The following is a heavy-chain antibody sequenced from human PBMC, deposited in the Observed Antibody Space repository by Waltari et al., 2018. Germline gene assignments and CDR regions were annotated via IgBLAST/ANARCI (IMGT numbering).Heavy chain of an antibody. CDR1: GFTFSNHA. V-gene: IGHV3-23*01. CDR3: AKPAIVGNTAHFYGFDV. J-gene: IGHJ6*02. CDR2: ISGPGGRT. Sequence: EVQLLESGGGLVQPGGSLRLSCAASGFTFSNHAMPWVRQAPGKGLEWVSSISGPGGRTYYADSVEGRFTISRDNSHNTVYLQMNSLGVGDSALYFCAKPAIVGNTAHFYGFDVWGQGTTVTVSS. D-gene: IGHD5-18*01.